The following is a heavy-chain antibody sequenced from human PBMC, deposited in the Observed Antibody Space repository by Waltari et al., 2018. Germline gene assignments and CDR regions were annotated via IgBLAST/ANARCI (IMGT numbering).Heavy chain of an antibody. CDR3: ARPGALLRAFDI. CDR2: IYHSGST. Sequence: KPSETLSLTCAVSGYSISSGYSWGWIRQPPGKGLEWIGSIYHSGSTYYNPSLKSRVTISVDTSKNQFSLKLSSVTAADTAVYYCARPGALLRAFDIWGQGTMVTVSS. J-gene: IGHJ3*02. CDR1: GYSISSGYS. D-gene: IGHD1-26*01. V-gene: IGHV4-38-2*01.